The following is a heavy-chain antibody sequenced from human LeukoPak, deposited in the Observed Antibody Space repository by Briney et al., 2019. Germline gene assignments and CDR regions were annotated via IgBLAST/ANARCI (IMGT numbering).Heavy chain of an antibody. CDR1: GFTFDDYG. CDR2: INWNGGST. CDR3: ARDLVVVPAAIPNWFDP. J-gene: IGHJ5*02. D-gene: IGHD2-2*01. Sequence: GGSLRLSCAASGFTFDDYGMSWVRQAPGKGLEWVSGINWNGGSTGYADSVKGRFTISRDNAKNSLYLQMNSLRAEDTALYYCARDLVVVPAAIPNWFDPWGQETLVTVSS. V-gene: IGHV3-20*04.